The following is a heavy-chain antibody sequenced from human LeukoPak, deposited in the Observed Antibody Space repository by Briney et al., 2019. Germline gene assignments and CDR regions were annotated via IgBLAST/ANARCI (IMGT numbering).Heavy chain of an antibody. CDR1: GFTLSRNH. CDR2: IYIDGYT. Sequence: GGSLRLSCAASGFTLSRNHMNWVRQATGKGLEWISDIYIDGYTYYAGSVKGRFTISRDNSKNTLDLQMNSLKPDDTAIYYCARDPRDGYGHFDHWGQGTLVTVSS. J-gene: IGHJ4*02. V-gene: IGHV3-66*02. CDR3: ARDPRDGYGHFDH. D-gene: IGHD5-24*01.